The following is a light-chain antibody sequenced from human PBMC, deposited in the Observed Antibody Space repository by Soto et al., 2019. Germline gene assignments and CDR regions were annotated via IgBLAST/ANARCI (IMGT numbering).Light chain of an antibody. V-gene: IGLV2-14*01. Sequence: QSALTQPASVSDSPGQSITISCTGTSSDVGGSNHVSWYQQHPGKAPKLMIYDVTNRPSGVSHSFSGSKSGSTASLIISGLQAEAEADYYCVSFTSSATYVFGTGTKVTVL. J-gene: IGLJ1*01. CDR2: DVT. CDR1: SSDVGGSNH. CDR3: VSFTSSATYV.